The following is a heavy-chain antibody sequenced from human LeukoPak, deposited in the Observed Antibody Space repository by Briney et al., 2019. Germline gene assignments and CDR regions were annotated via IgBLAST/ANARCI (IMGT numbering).Heavy chain of an antibody. J-gene: IGHJ6*02. CDR2: IIPIFGTA. Sequence: SVKVSCKASGGTFSSYAISWVRQAPGQGLEWMGGIIPIFGTANYAQKFQGRVTITADESTSTAYMEMSSLRSEDTDVYYCVAMVRGVGYYYYYYGMDVWGQGTTVTVSS. CDR3: VAMVRGVGYYYYYYGMDV. V-gene: IGHV1-69*01. D-gene: IGHD3-10*01. CDR1: GGTFSSYA.